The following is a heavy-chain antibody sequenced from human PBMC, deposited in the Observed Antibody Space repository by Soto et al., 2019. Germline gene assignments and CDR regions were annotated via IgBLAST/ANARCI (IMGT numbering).Heavy chain of an antibody. J-gene: IGHJ6*02. V-gene: IGHV3-73*01. CDR2: IRSKANSYAT. CDR3: TSRYCSSTSCYVSYYYYGIDV. CDR1: GFTFSGAA. Sequence: GGSLRLSCAASGFTFSGAAMHWVRQASGKGLEWVGRIRSKANSYATAYAASVKGRFTISKDDSKNTAYLQMNSLKTEDTAVYYCTSRYCSSTSCYVSYYYYGIDVWGQGTTVTVSS. D-gene: IGHD2-2*01.